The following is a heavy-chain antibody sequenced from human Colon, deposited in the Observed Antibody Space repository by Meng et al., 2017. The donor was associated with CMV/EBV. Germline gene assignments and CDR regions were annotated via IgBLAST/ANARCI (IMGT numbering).Heavy chain of an antibody. CDR3: ATGGGFIHGSFVSFAN. J-gene: IGHJ4*02. CDR1: GASLSEYF. CDR2: INHRGTT. V-gene: IGHV4-34*04. Sequence: SETLSLTCVVDGASLSEYFWSWIRQSPGKGLEWVGEINHRGTTNVNPSLRSRATVSRDTSKNQFSLRLTSVTAADTAVYYCATGGGFIHGSFVSFANWGQGTLVTVSS. D-gene: IGHD3-16*01.